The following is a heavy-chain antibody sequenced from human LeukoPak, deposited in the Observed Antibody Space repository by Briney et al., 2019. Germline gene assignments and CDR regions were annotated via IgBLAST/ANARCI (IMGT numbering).Heavy chain of an antibody. CDR1: GGSISSSSYY. V-gene: IGHV3-7*01. J-gene: IGHJ4*02. Sequence: ETLSLTCTVSGGSISSSSYYWGWIRQPPGKGLEWVANINQDGSEKYYVDSVKGRFTISRDNAKNSLYLQMNSLRAEDTAVYYCARDGVRDGLYFDYWGQGTLVTVSS. CDR2: INQDGSEK. CDR3: ARDGVRDGLYFDY. D-gene: IGHD5-24*01.